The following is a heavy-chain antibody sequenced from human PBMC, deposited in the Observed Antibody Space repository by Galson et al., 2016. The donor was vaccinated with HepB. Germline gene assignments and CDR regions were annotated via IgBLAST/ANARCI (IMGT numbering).Heavy chain of an antibody. Sequence: ETLSLTCTVSGGSISSSSYYWGWIRQPPGKGLEWIGSIYYSGSTYYNPSLKSRVTISVDTSKNQFSLKLSSVTAADTAVYYCARRLAVAGIYYFDYWGRGTLVTVSS. D-gene: IGHD6-19*01. V-gene: IGHV4-39*01. J-gene: IGHJ4*01. CDR2: IYYSGST. CDR3: ARRLAVAGIYYFDY. CDR1: GGSISSSSYY.